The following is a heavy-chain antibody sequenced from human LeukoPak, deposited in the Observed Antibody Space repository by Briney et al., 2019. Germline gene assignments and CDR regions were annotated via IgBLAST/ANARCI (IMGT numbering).Heavy chain of an antibody. D-gene: IGHD4-17*01. J-gene: IGHJ6*02. V-gene: IGHV3-23*01. Sequence: PGGYLRLSCAAYGFTFSSYAMTWVRQAPGKGLEWVSGINGSGGSTYYEDSVKGRFTISRDNSKNTLYLQMNSLRAGDTAVYYCAKVEWTTVTPYYDYGMDVWGQGTTVTVSS. CDR1: GFTFSSYA. CDR2: INGSGGST. CDR3: AKVEWTTVTPYYDYGMDV.